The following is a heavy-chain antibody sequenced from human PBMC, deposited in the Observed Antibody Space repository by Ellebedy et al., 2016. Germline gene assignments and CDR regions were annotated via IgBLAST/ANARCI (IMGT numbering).Heavy chain of an antibody. D-gene: IGHD4-23*01. CDR3: ARGDYDGKSPGRA. J-gene: IGHJ5*02. CDR2: INPSGGNT. CDR1: GYTLTSYY. V-gene: IGHV1-46*01. Sequence: ASVKVSCXASGYTLTSYYMNWVRQAPGQGIEWLGIINPSGGNTNYAQKFQGRVSMATDTSTTTVYMELSSLRSEDTALYYCARGDYDGKSPGRAWGQGTLVTVSS.